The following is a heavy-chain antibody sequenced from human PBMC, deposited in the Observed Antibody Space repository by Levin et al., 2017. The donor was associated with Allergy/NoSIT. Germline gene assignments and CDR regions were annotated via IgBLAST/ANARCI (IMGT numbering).Heavy chain of an antibody. V-gene: IGHV4-39*01. CDR2: IYYSGST. J-gene: IGHJ5*02. Sequence: SETLSLTCTVSGASINSGSYYWGWIRQPPGKGLEWIGTIYYSGSTYRNPSLESRVTISVDTSRNQFSLQLSSVTAADTAVYYCASTEYSSTWYGSGRFDPWGQGTLVTVSS. D-gene: IGHD6-13*01. CDR3: ASTEYSSTWYGSGRFDP. CDR1: GASINSGSYY.